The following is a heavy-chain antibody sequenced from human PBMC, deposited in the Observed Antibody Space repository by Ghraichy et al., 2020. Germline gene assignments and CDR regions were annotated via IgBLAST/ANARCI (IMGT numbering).Heavy chain of an antibody. J-gene: IGHJ6*02. CDR1: GFTFSSYA. CDR3: AKDQGYSYGYYYYGMDV. D-gene: IGHD5-18*01. V-gene: IGHV3-23*01. Sequence: GGSLRLSCAASGFTFSSYAMSWVRQAPGKGLEWVSSISGSGGSTYYADSVKGRFTISRDNSKNTLYLQMNSLRAEDTAVYYCAKDQGYSYGYYYYGMDVWGQGTTVTVSS. CDR2: ISGSGGST.